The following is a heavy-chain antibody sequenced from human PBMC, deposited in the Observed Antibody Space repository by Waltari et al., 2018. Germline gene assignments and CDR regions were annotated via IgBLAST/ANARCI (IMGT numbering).Heavy chain of an antibody. D-gene: IGHD3-22*01. CDR3: ASYGILVVTLEWAFDI. CDR2: IYSGGST. CDR1: GFTVSSNY. Sequence: EVQLVESGGGLVQPGGSLRLSCAASGFTVSSNYMSWVRQAPGKGLEWVSVIYSGGSTYYADSVKGRFTSSRDNSKNTVCLQMNGLRAEDTAVYYCASYGILVVTLEWAFDIWGQGTMVTVSS. J-gene: IGHJ3*02. V-gene: IGHV3-66*01.